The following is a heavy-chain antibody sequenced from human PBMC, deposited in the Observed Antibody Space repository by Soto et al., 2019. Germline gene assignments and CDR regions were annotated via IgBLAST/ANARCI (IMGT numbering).Heavy chain of an antibody. CDR3: ASATVADYWYFDL. J-gene: IGHJ2*01. CDR2: ISSSGSTI. Sequence: QVQLVESGGGLVKPGGSLRLSCAASGFTFSDYYMSWIRQAPGKGLEWVSYISSSGSTIYYADSVKGRFTISRDNAKNSLYLEINSLRAEDTAVYYCASATVADYWYFDLWGRGTLVTVSS. CDR1: GFTFSDYY. D-gene: IGHD6-19*01. V-gene: IGHV3-11*01.